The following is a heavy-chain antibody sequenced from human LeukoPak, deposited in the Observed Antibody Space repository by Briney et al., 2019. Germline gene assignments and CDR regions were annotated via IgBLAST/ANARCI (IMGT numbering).Heavy chain of an antibody. CDR2: ISGSGGST. CDR1: GSTFSNYA. D-gene: IGHD3-3*01. Sequence: PGGSLRLSCAASGSTFSNYAMSWVRQAPGKGLDWVSAISGSGGSTYYADSVKGRFTISRDNSKNTLYLQMNSLRAEDTAAYCCAKDFTGNFDFWSGYPHWGQGTLVTVSS. J-gene: IGHJ4*02. CDR3: AKDFTGNFDFWSGYPH. V-gene: IGHV3-23*01.